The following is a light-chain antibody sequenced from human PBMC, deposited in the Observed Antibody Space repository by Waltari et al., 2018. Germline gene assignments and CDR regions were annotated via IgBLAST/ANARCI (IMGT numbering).Light chain of an antibody. CDR2: QGN. J-gene: IGLJ2*01. V-gene: IGLV3-1*01. CDR3: QAWVTNTAVV. Sequence: SHELTQPPSASVSPGQTATITCPGDDLASKNPCWYQKRPGQSPVLLLYQGNKRPSGTPDRFSGSNSGNTVTLTITGALAVDEADYYCQAWVTNTAVVFGGGTKLTVL. CDR1: DLASKN.